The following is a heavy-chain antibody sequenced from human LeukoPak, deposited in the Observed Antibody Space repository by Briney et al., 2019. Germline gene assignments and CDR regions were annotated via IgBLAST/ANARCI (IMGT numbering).Heavy chain of an antibody. Sequence: GASVTVSFTSSGYTFTIYGISWVRQAPGQGLEWMGWISAYNGNTNYAQKLQGRVTMTTDTSTSTAYMELRSLRSDDTAVYYCARDQSIVGATFVDYWGQGTLVTVSS. J-gene: IGHJ4*02. D-gene: IGHD1-26*01. CDR2: ISAYNGNT. V-gene: IGHV1-18*01. CDR1: GYTFTIYG. CDR3: ARDQSIVGATFVDY.